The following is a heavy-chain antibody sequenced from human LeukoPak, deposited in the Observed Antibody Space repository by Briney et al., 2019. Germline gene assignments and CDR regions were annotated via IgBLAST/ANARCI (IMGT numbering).Heavy chain of an antibody. CDR3: ARDTSGYYDY. V-gene: IGHV3-33*01. CDR1: GFTFRNYG. Sequence: GGSLRLSCEASGFTFRNYGMHWVRQAPGKGLDWVGVIWFDGSNRYYADSVKGRFTISRDNSKNTLYLQVNSVRAEDTAVYYCARDTSGYYDYWGQGTLVTVSS. CDR2: IWFDGSNR. D-gene: IGHD2-15*01. J-gene: IGHJ4*02.